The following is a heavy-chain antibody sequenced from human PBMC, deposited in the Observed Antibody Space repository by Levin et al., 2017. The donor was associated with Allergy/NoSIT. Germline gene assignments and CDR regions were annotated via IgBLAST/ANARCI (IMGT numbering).Heavy chain of an antibody. CDR3: AKDLSGSYYRGIDF. V-gene: IGHV3-9*01. D-gene: IGHD1-26*01. J-gene: IGHJ4*02. CDR2: ITWNSGRI. Sequence: GGSLRLSCAASGFTFDDYAMHWVRQAPGKGLEWVSGITWNSGRIGYADSVKGRFTISRDNAKNSLYLQMNSLGPEDTAFYYCAKDLSGSYYRGIDFWGQGTLVTVSS. CDR1: GFTFDDYA.